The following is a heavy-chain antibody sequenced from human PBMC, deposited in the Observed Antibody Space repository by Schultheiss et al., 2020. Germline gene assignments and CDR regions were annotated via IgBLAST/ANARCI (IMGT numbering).Heavy chain of an antibody. CDR2: IGTAGDT. CDR3: AKEKPYGSGAVNGLDV. J-gene: IGHJ6*02. CDR1: GFTFSSYD. V-gene: IGHV3-13*04. Sequence: GGSLRLSCAASGFTFSSYDMHWVRQATGKGLEWVSAIGTAGDTYYADSVKGRFTISRDNSKNTLYLQMNSLRAEDTAVYYCAKEKPYGSGAVNGLDVWGQGTTVTVSS. D-gene: IGHD3-10*01.